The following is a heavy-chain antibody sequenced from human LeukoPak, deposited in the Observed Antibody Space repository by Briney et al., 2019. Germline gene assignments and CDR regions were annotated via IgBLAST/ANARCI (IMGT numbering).Heavy chain of an antibody. V-gene: IGHV1-69*05. CDR2: IIPIFGTA. J-gene: IGHJ6*03. CDR1: GGTFSSYA. D-gene: IGHD2-2*01. Sequence: GASVKVSCKASGGTFSSYAISWVRQAPGQGLEWMGGIIPIFGTANYAQKFQGRATITTDESTSTAYMELSSLRSEDTAVYYCARDRGCSSTSCYGPLYYYYMDVWGKGTTVTVSS. CDR3: ARDRGCSSTSCYGPLYYYYMDV.